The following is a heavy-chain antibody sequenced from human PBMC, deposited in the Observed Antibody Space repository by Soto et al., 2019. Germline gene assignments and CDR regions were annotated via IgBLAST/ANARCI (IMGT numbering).Heavy chain of an antibody. D-gene: IGHD1-1*01. CDR3: AKDPPTTGTTFDY. CDR2: INKSGGST. J-gene: IGHJ4*02. V-gene: IGHV3-23*01. CDR1: GFTISSFA. Sequence: GGPLLLACASSGFTISSFAMSCFWQSPGKGLEWVSTINKSGGSTYYADSVKGRFTISRDNSKNMLFLQINGLRAEDTAVYYCAKDPPTTGTTFDYWGRGTLVTVS.